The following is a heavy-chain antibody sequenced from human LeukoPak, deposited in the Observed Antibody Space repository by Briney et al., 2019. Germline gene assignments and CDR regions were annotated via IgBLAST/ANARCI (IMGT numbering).Heavy chain of an antibody. J-gene: IGHJ4*02. Sequence: PGGSLRLSCAASGFTFSDYDMHWVRQATGKGLEWVSAIGTAGDRYYTDSVKGRFTISRENAKNSLYLQMNSLRAGDTAVYYCARVAKERVGGVYYFDYWGQGTLVTVSS. CDR3: ARVAKERVGGVYYFDY. CDR2: IGTAGDR. D-gene: IGHD1-1*01. V-gene: IGHV3-13*01. CDR1: GFTFSDYD.